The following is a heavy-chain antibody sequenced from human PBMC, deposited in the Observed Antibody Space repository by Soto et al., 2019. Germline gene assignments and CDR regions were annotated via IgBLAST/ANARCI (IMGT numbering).Heavy chain of an antibody. J-gene: IGHJ4*02. Sequence: SETLSLTCTVSGGSISSYYWSWIRQPPGKGLEWIGYIYYSGSTNYNPSPKSRVTISVDTSKNQFSLKLSSVTAADTAVYYCARHTLDFWSGYYTGMPEHFDYWGQGTLVTVSS. D-gene: IGHD3-3*01. V-gene: IGHV4-59*08. CDR1: GGSISSYY. CDR3: ARHTLDFWSGYYTGMPEHFDY. CDR2: IYYSGST.